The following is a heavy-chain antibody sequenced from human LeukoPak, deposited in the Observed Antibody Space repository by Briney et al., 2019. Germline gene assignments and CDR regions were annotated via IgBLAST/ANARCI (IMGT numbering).Heavy chain of an antibody. CDR1: GYTFTGYY. Sequence: ASVKVSCKASGYTFTGYYMHWVRQAPGQGLEWMGWINPNSGGTNYAQKFQGRVTMTRDTSISTAYMELSRLRSDDTAVYYCARGTTGYSSSSQQDYWGQGTLVTVSS. V-gene: IGHV1-2*02. J-gene: IGHJ4*02. CDR2: INPNSGGT. D-gene: IGHD6-13*01. CDR3: ARGTTGYSSSSQQDY.